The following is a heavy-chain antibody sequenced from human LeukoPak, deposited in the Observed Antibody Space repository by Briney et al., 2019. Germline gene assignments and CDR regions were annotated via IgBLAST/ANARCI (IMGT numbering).Heavy chain of an antibody. J-gene: IGHJ4*02. CDR1: GYTFTGYF. Sequence: ASVKVSCKASGYTFTGYFMHWVRQAPGQGLEWMGWISAYNGNTDFAQNLQGRVTMTTDTPTSTAYMELRSLRSDDTAVYYCARDRLVVGAKAPDYWGQGTLVTVSS. V-gene: IGHV1-18*04. CDR2: ISAYNGNT. D-gene: IGHD1-26*01. CDR3: ARDRLVVGAKAPDY.